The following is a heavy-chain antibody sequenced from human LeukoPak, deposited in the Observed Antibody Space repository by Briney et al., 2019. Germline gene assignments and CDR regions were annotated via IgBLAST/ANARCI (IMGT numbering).Heavy chain of an antibody. V-gene: IGHV3-48*01. J-gene: IGHJ4*02. CDR2: VSGSGSTV. CDR1: GFTFSDHI. Sequence: GGSLRLSCAASGFTFSDHIMSWVRQLPGKRLEWVAYVSGSGSTVYYADSVKGRFTISRDNGKSSLYLQMNSLRVEDTALYYCVRQFASWGQGTLVTVSS. CDR3: VRQFAS.